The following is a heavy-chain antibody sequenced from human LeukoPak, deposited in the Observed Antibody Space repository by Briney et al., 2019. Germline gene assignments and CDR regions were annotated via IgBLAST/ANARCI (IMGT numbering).Heavy chain of an antibody. Sequence: GGSLRLSCTASGFTFSRSWMNWIRQAPGKGLEWVANINPDGDGMRFVDSVKGRFTMSRDNAQSSLHLQMNSLRVEDSAFYYCAAWTDRGYSYWGQGVLVTVSS. V-gene: IGHV3-7*01. D-gene: IGHD5-12*01. CDR1: GFTFSRSW. CDR3: AAWTDRGYSY. J-gene: IGHJ4*02. CDR2: INPDGDGM.